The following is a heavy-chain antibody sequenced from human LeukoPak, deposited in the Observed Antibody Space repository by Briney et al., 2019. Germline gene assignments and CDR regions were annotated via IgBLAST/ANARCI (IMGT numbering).Heavy chain of an antibody. Sequence: PGGSLRLSCAASGFTFSSYGMHWVRQAPGKGLEWVAVISYDGSNKYYADSVKGRFTISRDNSKNTLYLQMNSLRAEDTAVYYCARGIAVAGILGYYYYMDVWGKGTTVTVS. CDR2: ISYDGSNK. J-gene: IGHJ6*03. V-gene: IGHV3-30*03. CDR1: GFTFSSYG. CDR3: ARGIAVAGILGYYYYMDV. D-gene: IGHD6-19*01.